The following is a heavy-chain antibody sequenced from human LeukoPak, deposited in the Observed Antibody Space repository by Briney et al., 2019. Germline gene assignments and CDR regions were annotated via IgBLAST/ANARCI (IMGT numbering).Heavy chain of an antibody. CDR3: ARQGGNMVRGVLPDY. J-gene: IGHJ4*02. Sequence: PSETLSLTCTVSGGSISSSSYYWGWIRQPPGKGLEWIGSIYYSGSTYYNPSLKSRVTISVDTSKNQFSLKLSSVTAADTAVYYCARQGGNMVRGVLPDYWGQGTLVTVSS. CDR2: IYYSGST. CDR1: GGSISSSSYY. D-gene: IGHD3-10*01. V-gene: IGHV4-39*01.